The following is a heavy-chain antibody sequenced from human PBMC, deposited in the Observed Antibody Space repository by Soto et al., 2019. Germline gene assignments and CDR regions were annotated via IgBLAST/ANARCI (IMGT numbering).Heavy chain of an antibody. CDR3: ARPAPNVYYYDSSGYYLD. V-gene: IGHV4-30-4*01. CDR1: GGSISSGDYY. J-gene: IGHJ4*02. CDR2: IYYSGST. Sequence: TLSLTCTVSGGSISSGDYYWSWIRQPPGKGLEWIGYIYYSGSTYYNPSLKSRVTISVDTSKNQFSLKLSSVTAADTAVYYCARPAPNVYYYDSSGYYLDWGQGXLVTVSS. D-gene: IGHD3-22*01.